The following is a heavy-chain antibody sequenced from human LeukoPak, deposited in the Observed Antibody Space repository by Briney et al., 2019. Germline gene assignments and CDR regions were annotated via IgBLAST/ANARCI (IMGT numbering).Heavy chain of an antibody. CDR1: GFTFSDYY. CDR3: ARDPGPRQVTTYYYGMDV. J-gene: IGHJ6*04. CDR2: ISSSSYT. D-gene: IGHD4-17*01. Sequence: GGSLRLSCAASGFTFSDYYMSWIRQAPGKGLEWVSYISSSSYTNYADSVKGRFTISRDNAKNSLYLQMNSLRAEDTAVYYCARDPGPRQVTTYYYGMDVWGKGTTVTVSS. V-gene: IGHV3-11*06.